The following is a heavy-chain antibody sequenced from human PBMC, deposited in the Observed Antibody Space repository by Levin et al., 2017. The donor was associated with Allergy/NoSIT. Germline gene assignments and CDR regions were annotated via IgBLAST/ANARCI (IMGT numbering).Heavy chain of an antibody. J-gene: IGHJ3*02. CDR3: ASREVIAAAGRGDAFDI. D-gene: IGHD6-13*01. V-gene: IGHV3-21*01. CDR1: GFTFSSYS. CDR2: ISSSSSYI. Sequence: GGSLRLSCAASGFTFSSYSMNWVRQAPGKGLEWVSSISSSSSYIYYADSVKGRFTISRDNAKNSLYLQMNSLRAEDTAVYYCASREVIAAAGRGDAFDIWGQGTMVTVSS.